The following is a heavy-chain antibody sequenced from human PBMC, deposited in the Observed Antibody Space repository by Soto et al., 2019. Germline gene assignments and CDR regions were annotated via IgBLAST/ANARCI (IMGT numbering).Heavy chain of an antibody. CDR3: ARAYCSSTSCYFDY. Sequence: SETLSLTCTVSGGSISSYDWSWIRQPPGKGLEWIGYIYYSGSTNYNPSLKSRVTISVDTSKNQFSLKLSSVTAADTAVYYCARAYCSSTSCYFDYWGQGTLVTVSS. D-gene: IGHD2-2*01. J-gene: IGHJ4*02. V-gene: IGHV4-59*12. CDR2: IYYSGST. CDR1: GGSISSYD.